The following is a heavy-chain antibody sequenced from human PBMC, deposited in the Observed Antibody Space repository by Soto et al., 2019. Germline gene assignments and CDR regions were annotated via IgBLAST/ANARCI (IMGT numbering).Heavy chain of an antibody. Sequence: SETLSLTCAVYGGSFSGYYWSWIRQPPGKGLEWIGEINHSGSTNYNPSLKSRVTISVDTSKNQFSLKLSSVTAADTAVYYCARTSSGYLLRLSYYYMDVWGKGTTVTVSS. CDR1: GGSFSGYY. CDR2: INHSGST. D-gene: IGHD5-12*01. V-gene: IGHV4-34*01. J-gene: IGHJ6*03. CDR3: ARTSSGYLLRLSYYYMDV.